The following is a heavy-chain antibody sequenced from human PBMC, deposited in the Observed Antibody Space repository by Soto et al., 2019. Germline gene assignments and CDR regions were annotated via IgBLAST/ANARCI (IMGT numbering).Heavy chain of an antibody. CDR2: IYTSGST. D-gene: IGHD5-18*01. J-gene: IGHJ6*02. CDR1: EDSSSRYY. Sequence: TLSLTCPVAEDSSSRYYWNWIQQPAGQGLEWIGRIYTSGSTNYNPSLKSRFTMSVDRSKNQFSLNLSSVTAVDTTVYSCARELEYSYGPTTMALWRHGTTVTVSS. V-gene: IGHV4-4*07. CDR3: ARELEYSYGPTTMAL.